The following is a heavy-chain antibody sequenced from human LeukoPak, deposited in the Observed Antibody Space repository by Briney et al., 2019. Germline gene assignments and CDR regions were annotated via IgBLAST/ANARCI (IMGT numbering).Heavy chain of an antibody. Sequence: GGSLRLSCAASGFTFSSYAMHWVRQAPGKGLEWVAVISYDGSNKYYADSVKGRFTISRDNSKNTLYLQMNSLRAEDTAVYYCAKDRGIAVAGTIGWFDPWGQGTLVTVSS. J-gene: IGHJ5*02. CDR2: ISYDGSNK. CDR1: GFTFSSYA. D-gene: IGHD6-19*01. V-gene: IGHV3-30*04. CDR3: AKDRGIAVAGTIGWFDP.